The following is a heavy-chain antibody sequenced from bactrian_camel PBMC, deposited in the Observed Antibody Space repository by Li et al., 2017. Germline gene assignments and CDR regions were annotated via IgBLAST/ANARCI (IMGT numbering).Heavy chain of an antibody. CDR3: ATRRYCASISPAAFGN. CDR1: GITYSRYC. CDR2: IRTGSTST. V-gene: IGHV3S1*01. J-gene: IGHJ4*01. D-gene: IGHD1*01. Sequence: HVQLVESGGGSVQAGGSLRLSCAASGITYSRYCMAWFRQVPGKEREGVAVIRTGSTSTWYADSVKGRFTISQDNAKNTLFLQMNSLKAEDTAMYYCATRRYCASISPAAFGNWGQGTQVTVS.